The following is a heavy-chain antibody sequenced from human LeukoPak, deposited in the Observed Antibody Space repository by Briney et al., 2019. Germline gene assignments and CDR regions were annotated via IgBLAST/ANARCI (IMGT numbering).Heavy chain of an antibody. CDR2: IIPIFGTA. Sequence: SVKVSCKASGGTFSSYATSWVRQAPGQGLEWMGGIIPIFGTANYAQKFQGRVTITADGSTSTGYMELSSLRAEDTAIYYCARDEGYYFDSWGQGTQVTVSS. J-gene: IGHJ4*02. V-gene: IGHV1-69*13. CDR3: ARDEGYYFDS. CDR1: GGTFSSYA.